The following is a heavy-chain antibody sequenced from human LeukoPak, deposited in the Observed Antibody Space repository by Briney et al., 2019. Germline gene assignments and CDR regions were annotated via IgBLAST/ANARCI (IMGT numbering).Heavy chain of an antibody. CDR2: ISGSGGST. V-gene: IGHV3-23*01. D-gene: IGHD5-18*01. CDR1: GFTFSSYA. J-gene: IGHJ4*02. Sequence: PGGSLRLSCAASGFTFSSYAMSWVRQAPGKGLEWVSAISGSGGSTYYADSVKGRFTISRDNSKNTLYLQMNSLRAEDTAVYYCARVSKTYSYGYLNDYWGQGTLVTVSS. CDR3: ARVSKTYSYGYLNDY.